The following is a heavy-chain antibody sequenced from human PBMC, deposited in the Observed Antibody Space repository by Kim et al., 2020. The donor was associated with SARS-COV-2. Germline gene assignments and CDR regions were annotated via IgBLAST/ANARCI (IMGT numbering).Heavy chain of an antibody. CDR2: TYYRSKWYN. Sequence: SQTLSLTCAISGDSVSSNSAAWNWIRQSPSRGLEWLGRTYYRSKWYNDYAVSVKSRITINPETSKNQFSLQLNSVTPEDTAVYYCARDRGYRSFIAVAGPFDYWGQGTLVTVSS. V-gene: IGHV6-1*01. D-gene: IGHD6-19*01. CDR3: ARDRGYRSFIAVAGPFDY. CDR1: GDSVSSNSAA. J-gene: IGHJ4*02.